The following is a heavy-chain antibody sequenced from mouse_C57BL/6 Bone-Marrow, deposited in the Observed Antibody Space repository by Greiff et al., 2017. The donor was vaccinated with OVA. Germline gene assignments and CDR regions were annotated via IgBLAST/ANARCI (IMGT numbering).Heavy chain of an antibody. V-gene: IGHV5-6*01. D-gene: IGHD2-3*01. CDR1: GFTFSSYG. J-gene: IGHJ4*01. Sequence: EVHLVESGGDLVKPVGSLTLSCAASGFTFSSYGLSWVLLTPDKRLERVATISIGGSYTYYPDSVKGRFTISRDNAKNTLYLQMSSLKSEDTAMYYCARQGIYDGYYGAMDYWGQGTAVTVSS. CDR3: ARQGIYDGYYGAMDY. CDR2: ISIGGSYT.